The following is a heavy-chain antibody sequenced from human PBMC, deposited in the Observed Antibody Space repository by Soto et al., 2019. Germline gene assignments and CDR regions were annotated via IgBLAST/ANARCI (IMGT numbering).Heavy chain of an antibody. CDR3: ARYTSSWYLDY. J-gene: IGHJ4*02. D-gene: IGHD6-13*01. CDR2: TYYRSKWYS. Sequence: SQTLSLTCAISVYSVSSNSVCWNWIIQSPSRGLEWLGRTYYRSKWYSDYGASVRGRININADTSKNQVSLQLDSVTPEDTAVYFCARYTSSWYLDYWGQGTQVTSP. V-gene: IGHV6-1*01. CDR1: VYSVSSNSVC.